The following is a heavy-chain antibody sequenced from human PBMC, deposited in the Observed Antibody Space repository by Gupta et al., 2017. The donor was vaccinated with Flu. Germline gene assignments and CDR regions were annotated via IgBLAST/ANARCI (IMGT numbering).Heavy chain of an antibody. V-gene: IGHV4-31*02. J-gene: IGHJ6*03. CDR2: IYYSGST. Sequence: IRQHPGKGLEWIGYIYYSGSTYYNPSLKSRVTISVDTSKNQFSLKLSSVTAADTAVYYCARGGIYSGSYKMGYYYYYMDVWGKGTTVTVSS. D-gene: IGHD1-26*01. CDR3: ARGGIYSGSYKMGYYYYYMDV.